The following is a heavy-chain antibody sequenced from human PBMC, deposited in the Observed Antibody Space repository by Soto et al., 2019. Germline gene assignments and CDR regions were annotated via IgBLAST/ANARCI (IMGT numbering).Heavy chain of an antibody. J-gene: IGHJ6*02. V-gene: IGHV3-21*01. CDR3: ARELDTAMVNTDYGMDV. Sequence: GSLRLSCAASGFTFSSYSMNWVRQAPGKGLEWVSSISSSSSYIYYADSVKGRFTISRDNAKNSLYLQMNSLRAEDTAVYYCARELDTAMVNTDYGMDVWGQGTTVTVS. CDR1: GFTFSSYS. D-gene: IGHD5-18*01. CDR2: ISSSSSYI.